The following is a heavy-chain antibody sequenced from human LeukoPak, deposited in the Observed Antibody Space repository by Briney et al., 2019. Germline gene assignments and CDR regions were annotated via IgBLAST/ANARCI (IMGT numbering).Heavy chain of an antibody. D-gene: IGHD6-13*01. CDR3: AKLAAAGLDAFDI. Sequence: GGSPRLSCAASGFTFSSYGMHWVRQAPGKGLEWVAVISYDGSNKYYADSVKGRFTISRDNSKNTLYLQMNSLRAEDTAVYYCAKLAAAGLDAFDIWGQGTMVTVSS. CDR1: GFTFSSYG. V-gene: IGHV3-30*18. CDR2: ISYDGSNK. J-gene: IGHJ3*02.